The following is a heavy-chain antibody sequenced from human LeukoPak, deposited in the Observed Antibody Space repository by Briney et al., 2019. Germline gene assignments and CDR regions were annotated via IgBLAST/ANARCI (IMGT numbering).Heavy chain of an antibody. V-gene: IGHV3-66*01. CDR2: IYSGGST. J-gene: IGHJ6*02. Sequence: GGSLRLSCAASGFTVSSNYMSWVRQAPGKGLGWVSVIYSGGSTYYADSVKGRFTISRDNSKNTLYLQMNSLRAEDTAVYYCARGLYSSGSNYYGMDVWGQGTTVTVSS. D-gene: IGHD6-19*01. CDR3: ARGLYSSGSNYYGMDV. CDR1: GFTVSSNY.